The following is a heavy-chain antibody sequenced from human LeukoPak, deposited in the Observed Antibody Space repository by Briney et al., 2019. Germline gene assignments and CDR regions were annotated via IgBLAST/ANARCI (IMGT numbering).Heavy chain of an antibody. CDR1: GFTFSSYA. Sequence: GGSLRLSCAASGFTFSSYAMHWVRQAPGKGLEWVAVISYDGSNKYYADSVQGRFTISRDNFKNTLYLQMNSLRAEDTAVYYCARGPGGSSSYFDYWGQGTLVTVSS. CDR3: ARGPGGSSSYFDY. D-gene: IGHD3-10*01. CDR2: ISYDGSNK. J-gene: IGHJ4*02. V-gene: IGHV3-30-3*01.